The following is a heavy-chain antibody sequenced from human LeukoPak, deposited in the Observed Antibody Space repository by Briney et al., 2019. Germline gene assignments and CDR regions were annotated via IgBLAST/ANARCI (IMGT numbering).Heavy chain of an antibody. CDR2: ISGSGGST. CDR3: AKVGAAEFDY. CDR1: GFTFCSYA. Sequence: GGSLRLSCAASGFTFCSYAMGWVRQAPGKGLEWVSAISGSGGSTYYADSVKGRFTISRDNSKNTLYLQMNSLRAEDTAVYYCAKVGAAEFDYWGQGTLVTVSS. J-gene: IGHJ4*02. V-gene: IGHV3-23*01. D-gene: IGHD1-26*01.